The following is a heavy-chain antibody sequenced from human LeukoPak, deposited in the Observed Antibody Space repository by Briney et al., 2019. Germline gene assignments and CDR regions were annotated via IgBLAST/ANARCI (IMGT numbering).Heavy chain of an antibody. D-gene: IGHD1-26*01. Sequence: ASANVSCKASGYTFTGYYMHWVRQAPGQGLEWMGWINPNSGGTNYAQKFQGWVTMTRVTSTSTAYMELSRLRSDDTAVYYCARDMSSEWELLEGYYYYGMDVWGQGTAVTVSS. CDR2: INPNSGGT. J-gene: IGHJ6*02. V-gene: IGHV1-2*04. CDR3: ARDMSSEWELLEGYYYYGMDV. CDR1: GYTFTGYY.